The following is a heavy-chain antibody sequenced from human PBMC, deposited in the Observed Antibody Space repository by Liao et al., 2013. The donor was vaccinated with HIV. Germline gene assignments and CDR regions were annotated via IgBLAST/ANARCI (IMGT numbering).Heavy chain of an antibody. CDR2: IYISGST. D-gene: IGHD3-10*01. J-gene: IGHJ3*02. V-gene: IGHV4-61*02. CDR1: GGSLSSGSYY. CDR3: VRDGYGSGSLSASLTFDI. Sequence: QVQLQESGPGLVKPSQTLSLTCTVSGGSLSSGSYYWSWIRQPAGKGLEWIGRIYISGSTNYNPSLKSRVTISIDTSKNHFSLKLSSVTAADTAVYYCVRDGYGSGSLSASLTFDIWGQGTMVTVSS.